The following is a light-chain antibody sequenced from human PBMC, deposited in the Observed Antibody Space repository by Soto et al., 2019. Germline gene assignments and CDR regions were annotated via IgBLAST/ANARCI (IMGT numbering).Light chain of an antibody. CDR1: QAIGSA. CDR3: QHFNSYPLT. J-gene: IGKJ4*01. Sequence: AVQLTQSPSSLSASVGDRVTITCRVSQAIGSALVWYQHKPGKAPKVLINRASSLESGVPSRFSGSGSGTDFTLTIGSLQPEDFATYYCQHFNSYPLTFGGGTKV. V-gene: IGKV1-13*02. CDR2: RAS.